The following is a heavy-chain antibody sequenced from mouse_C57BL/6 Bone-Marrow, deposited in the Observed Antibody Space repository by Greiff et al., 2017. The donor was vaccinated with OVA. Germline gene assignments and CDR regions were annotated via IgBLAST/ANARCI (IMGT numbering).Heavy chain of an antibody. J-gene: IGHJ3*01. CDR2: ISYDGSN. Sequence: ESGPGLVKPSQSLSLPCSVTGYSITSGYYWNWLRQFPGNKLEWMGYISYDGSNNSNPSLKNRISITRDTSKNQLFLKLNSVTTEDTATYYCARDRGGFAYWGQGTLVTVSA. CDR1: GYSITSGYY. CDR3: ARDRGGFAY. V-gene: IGHV3-6*01.